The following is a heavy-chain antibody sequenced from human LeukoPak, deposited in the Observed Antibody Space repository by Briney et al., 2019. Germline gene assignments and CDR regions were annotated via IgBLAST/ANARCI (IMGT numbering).Heavy chain of an antibody. D-gene: IGHD5-18*01. J-gene: IGHJ4*02. CDR3: ARAVDMAMVTPDY. CDR1: GYTFTSYG. CDR2: ISAHNGNT. V-gene: IGHV1-18*01. Sequence: ASVKVSCKASGYTFTSYGISWVRQAPGQGLEWMGWISAHNGNTNYAQKLQGRVTMTTDTSTSTAYMEMRRLRSDDTAVYYCARAVDMAMVTPDYWGQGTLVTVSS.